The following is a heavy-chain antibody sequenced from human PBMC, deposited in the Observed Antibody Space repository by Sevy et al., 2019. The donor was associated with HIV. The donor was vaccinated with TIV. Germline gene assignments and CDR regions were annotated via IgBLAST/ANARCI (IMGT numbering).Heavy chain of an antibody. J-gene: IGHJ4*02. Sequence: QLGGPLRLSCAASGFTFSSYAMNWVRQAPGKGLEYISAISDSGGSTYYADSVKGRFTISRDNSKNTLYLQMNSLRVEDTAVYYCAKPPLGYYDSTDYWGQGTLVTVSS. CDR2: ISDSGGST. D-gene: IGHD3-22*01. CDR3: AKPPLGYYDSTDY. CDR1: GFTFSSYA. V-gene: IGHV3-23*01.